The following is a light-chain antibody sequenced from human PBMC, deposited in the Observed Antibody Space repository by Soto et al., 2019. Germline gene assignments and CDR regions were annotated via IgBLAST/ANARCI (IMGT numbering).Light chain of an antibody. V-gene: IGKV1-39*01. Sequence: DIQTTQSPSSLSASVGDRVTITCRASQSISSYLHWYQQKPGKAPKLLIYAASNLQSGVPSRFSASESGTDFTLTLNSLQPEDFATYSCQQGYSTPSTFGQGTKVDIK. CDR1: QSISSY. CDR2: AAS. CDR3: QQGYSTPST. J-gene: IGKJ1*01.